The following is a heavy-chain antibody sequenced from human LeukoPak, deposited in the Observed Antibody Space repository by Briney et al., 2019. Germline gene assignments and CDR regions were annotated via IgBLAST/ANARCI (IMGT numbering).Heavy chain of an antibody. V-gene: IGHV4-59*12. J-gene: IGHJ6*03. D-gene: IGHD4-11*01. Sequence: SETLSLTCTVSGGSISSYYWSWIRQPPGKGLEWIGYIYNSGSTNYNPSLKSRVTISVDTSKNQFSLKLTLVTVADTAVSYCARDTVTTYYYYMDVWGKGTTVTVSS. CDR3: ARDTVTTYYYYMDV. CDR1: GGSISSYY. CDR2: IYNSGST.